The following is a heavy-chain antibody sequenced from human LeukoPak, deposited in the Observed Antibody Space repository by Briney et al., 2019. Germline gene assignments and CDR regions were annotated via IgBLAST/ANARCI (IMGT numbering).Heavy chain of an antibody. Sequence: SGGSLRVSCAASGFIFSNYWMHWVRQAPGKGLVWVSRINNDGSSISYADSVKGRFTISRDNAKNTLYLQMNSLRAEDTAVYYCARDMMVRGVIANTWGQGTLVTVSS. V-gene: IGHV3-74*01. CDR3: ARDMMVRGVIANT. CDR2: INNDGSSI. J-gene: IGHJ5*02. CDR1: GFIFSNYW. D-gene: IGHD3-10*01.